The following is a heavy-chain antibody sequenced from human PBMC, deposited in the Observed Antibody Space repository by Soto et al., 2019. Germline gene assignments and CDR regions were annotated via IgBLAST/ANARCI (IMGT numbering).Heavy chain of an antibody. CDR1: GFTFSSYA. CDR2: ISYDGSNK. D-gene: IGHD2-15*01. Sequence: GGSLRLSCAASGFTFSSYAMHWVRQAPGKGLEWVAVISYDGSNKYYADSVKGRFTISRDNSKNTLYLQMNSLRAEDTAVYYCARDRAAKYCSGGSCYFLSYYYYYGMDVWGQGTTVTVSS. V-gene: IGHV3-30-3*01. CDR3: ARDRAAKYCSGGSCYFLSYYYYYGMDV. J-gene: IGHJ6*02.